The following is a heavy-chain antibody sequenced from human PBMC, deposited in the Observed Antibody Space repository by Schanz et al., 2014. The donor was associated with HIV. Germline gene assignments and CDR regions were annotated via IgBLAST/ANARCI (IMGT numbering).Heavy chain of an antibody. CDR1: GFSFSDTY. CDR3: AAGITHPGAFEI. CDR2: ISGSGNTI. V-gene: IGHV3-11*01. J-gene: IGHJ3*02. Sequence: QAQLVESGGGVVQPGKSLRLSCAASGFSFSDTYMTWIRQAPGKGLEWVSYISGSGNTIYYADSVKGRFTISRDNSKNTLYLHMNSLRAEDTAVYYCAAGITHPGAFEIWGQGTMVTVSS. D-gene: IGHD3-16*01.